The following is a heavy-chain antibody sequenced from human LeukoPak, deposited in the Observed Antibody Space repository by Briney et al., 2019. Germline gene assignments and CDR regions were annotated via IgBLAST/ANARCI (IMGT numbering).Heavy chain of an antibody. Sequence: GGSLRLSCAASGFTVSSNYMSWVRQAPGKGLEWVSTIYTSGSTYYADSVKGRFAISRDNSKNTLSLQMNSLRAEDTAVYYCAKDGYCSSTNCYPAPHWGQGTLVTVSS. J-gene: IGHJ4*02. D-gene: IGHD2-2*01. CDR2: IYTSGST. CDR3: AKDGYCSSTNCYPAPH. CDR1: GFTVSSNY. V-gene: IGHV3-53*01.